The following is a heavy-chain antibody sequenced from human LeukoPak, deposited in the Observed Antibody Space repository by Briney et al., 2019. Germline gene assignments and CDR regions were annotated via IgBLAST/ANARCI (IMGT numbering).Heavy chain of an antibody. D-gene: IGHD7-27*01. CDR3: ARGPGELTGECFDS. J-gene: IGHJ4*02. V-gene: IGHV4-39*01. Sequence: ASETLSLTCTVSGGSISSSSYYWGWIRQPPGKGLEWIGSIYYSGSTYYNPSLKSRVTISVDTSKNQFSLKLSSVTAADTAVYYCARGPGELTGECFDSWGQGTLVTVSS. CDR1: GGSISSSSYY. CDR2: IYYSGST.